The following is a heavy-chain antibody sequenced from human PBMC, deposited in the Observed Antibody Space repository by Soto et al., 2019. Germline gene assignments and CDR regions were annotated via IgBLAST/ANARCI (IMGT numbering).Heavy chain of an antibody. D-gene: IGHD1-26*01. CDR3: SNDKVGAISY. J-gene: IGHJ4*02. Sequence: GGSLRLSCAASGFTFSSYGMHWVRQAPGKGLEWVAVISYDGSNKYYADSVKGRFTISRDNSKNTLYLQMNSLRAEDTAVYYCSNDKVGAISYWGQGTLVTVSS. CDR2: ISYDGSNK. CDR1: GFTFSSYG. V-gene: IGHV3-30*18.